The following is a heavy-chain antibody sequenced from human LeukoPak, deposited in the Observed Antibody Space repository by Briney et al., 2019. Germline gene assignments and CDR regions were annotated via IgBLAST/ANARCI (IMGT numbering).Heavy chain of an antibody. J-gene: IGHJ4*02. CDR1: GFTFSNYS. CDR3: ARGRGSRYVY. Sequence: GESLRLSCAASGFTFSNYSMNWVRQAPGKGLEWVSYISSSSSTIYYADSVKGRFTISRDNDKNSLYLQMNSLRAEDTAVYYCARGRGSRYVYWGQGTLVTVSS. CDR2: ISSSSSTI. D-gene: IGHD2-2*01. V-gene: IGHV3-48*04.